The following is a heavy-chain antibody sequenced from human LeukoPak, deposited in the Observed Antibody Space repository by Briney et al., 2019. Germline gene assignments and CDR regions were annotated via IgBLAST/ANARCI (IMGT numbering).Heavy chain of an antibody. D-gene: IGHD3/OR15-3a*01. CDR3: ARSTYDFALDY. CDR2: IYYSGST. CDR1: GGSISSYY. J-gene: IGHJ4*02. V-gene: IGHV4-59*01. Sequence: PSETLSFTFSVSGGSISSYYWSWIRQPPAKGLEWIGYIYYSGSTNYNPSLKSRVTISVDTSKNQFSLKLSSVTAADTAVYYCARSTYDFALDYWGQGTLVTVS.